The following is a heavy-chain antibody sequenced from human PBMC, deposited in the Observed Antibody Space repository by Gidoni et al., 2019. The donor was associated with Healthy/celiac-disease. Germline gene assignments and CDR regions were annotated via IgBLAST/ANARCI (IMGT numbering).Heavy chain of an antibody. V-gene: IGHV4-39*01. Sequence: QLQLQESGPGLVKPSETLSLTCTVSGGSISSSSYYWGWIRQPPGKGLEWIGSIYYSGSTYYNPSLKSRVTISVDTSKNQFSLKLSSVTAADTAVYYCARPPTGYSYGYGVDYFDYWGQGTLVTVSS. CDR3: ARPPTGYSYGYGVDYFDY. D-gene: IGHD5-18*01. CDR2: IYYSGST. CDR1: GGSISSSSYY. J-gene: IGHJ4*02.